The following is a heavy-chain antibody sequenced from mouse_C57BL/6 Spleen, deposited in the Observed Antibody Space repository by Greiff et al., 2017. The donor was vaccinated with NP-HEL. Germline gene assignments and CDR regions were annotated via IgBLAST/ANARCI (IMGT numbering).Heavy chain of an antibody. CDR2: INPYNGGT. Sequence: VQLQQSGPVLVKPGASVKMSCKASGYTFTDYYMNWLKQSHGKSLEWIGVINPYNGGTSYNQKFKGKATLTVDKSSSTAYMELNSLTSEDSAVYYCANLYYGNSFAYWGQGTLVTVSA. V-gene: IGHV1-19*01. CDR3: ANLYYGNSFAY. D-gene: IGHD2-1*01. J-gene: IGHJ3*01. CDR1: GYTFTDYY.